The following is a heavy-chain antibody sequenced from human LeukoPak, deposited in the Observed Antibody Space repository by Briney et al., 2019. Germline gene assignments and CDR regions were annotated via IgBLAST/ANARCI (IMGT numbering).Heavy chain of an antibody. CDR3: AKHSSSGWFMITDYFDY. V-gene: IGHV3-23*01. J-gene: IGHJ4*02. CDR1: GFTLSSYA. CDR2: ISGSGGST. D-gene: IGHD6-19*01. Sequence: PGGSLRLSCAASGFTLSSYAMSWVRQAPGKGLEWVSAISGSGGSTYYADSVKGRFTISRDNSKNTLYLQMNSLRAEDTAVYYCAKHSSSGWFMITDYFDYWGQGTLVTVSS.